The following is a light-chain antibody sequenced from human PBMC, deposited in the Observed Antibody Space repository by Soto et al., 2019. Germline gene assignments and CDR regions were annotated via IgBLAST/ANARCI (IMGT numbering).Light chain of an antibody. CDR2: GAS. Sequence: EIVMTQSPATLSVSPGERATLSCRASQSVNNNLAWYQQKPGQAPRLLIYGASARATGIPARFSGSGSGTEFTLTISSLQSEDFAVYYCQQYNNWPLTFGGGTEVEIK. J-gene: IGKJ4*01. CDR1: QSVNNN. CDR3: QQYNNWPLT. V-gene: IGKV3-15*01.